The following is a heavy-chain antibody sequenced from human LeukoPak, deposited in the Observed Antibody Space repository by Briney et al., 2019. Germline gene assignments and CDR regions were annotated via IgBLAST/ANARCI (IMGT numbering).Heavy chain of an antibody. Sequence: GASVKVSCKASGYTFTGYYMHWVRQAPGQGLEWMGWINPNSGGTNYAQKFQGRVPMTRDTSISTAYMELSRLRSDDTAVYYCARVGTYSSSWYGWFDPWGQGTLVTVSS. CDR3: ARVGTYSSSWYGWFDP. CDR1: GYTFTGYY. CDR2: INPNSGGT. J-gene: IGHJ5*02. D-gene: IGHD6-13*01. V-gene: IGHV1-2*02.